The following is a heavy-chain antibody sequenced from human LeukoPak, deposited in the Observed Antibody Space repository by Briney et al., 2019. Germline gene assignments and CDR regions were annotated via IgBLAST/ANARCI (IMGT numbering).Heavy chain of an antibody. CDR3: VRGCSYGYRFDY. Sequence: GGSLRLSCAASGFTFDVYVMHWVRQAPGEGLEWVSGISWNSGSIGYADSVKGRYTISRDNAKNSLYLQMNSLRAENTALVYSVRGCSYGYRFDYWGRGPLLSVPS. D-gene: IGHD5-18*01. CDR2: ISWNSGSI. J-gene: IGHJ4*02. CDR1: GFTFDVYV. V-gene: IGHV3-9*01.